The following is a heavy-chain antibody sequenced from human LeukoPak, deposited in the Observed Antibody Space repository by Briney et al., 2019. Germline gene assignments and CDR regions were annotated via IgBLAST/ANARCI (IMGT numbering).Heavy chain of an antibody. J-gene: IGHJ3*02. V-gene: IGHV3-74*01. CDR3: ARGGSYLSAFDI. Sequence: PGGSLRLSCAVSGFTFSSYWMHWVRQAPGKGLVWVSRINRDGSSTSYADSVRRRFTISRDNSKNTLYLQMNSLRAEDTAVYYCARGGSYLSAFDIWGRGTMVTVSS. CDR1: GFTFSSYW. D-gene: IGHD1-26*01. CDR2: INRDGSST.